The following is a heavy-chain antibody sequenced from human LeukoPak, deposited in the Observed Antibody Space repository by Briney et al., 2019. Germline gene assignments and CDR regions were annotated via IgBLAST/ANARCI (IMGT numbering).Heavy chain of an antibody. J-gene: IGHJ4*02. Sequence: SVKVSCKASGGTFSSYAISWVRQAPGQGLEWMGGIIPIFGTANYAQKFQGRVTITADESTSTAYMELSSLRSEDTAVYYCARVVLAAAPPYYFDYWGQGTLVTVPS. CDR2: IIPIFGTA. CDR1: GGTFSSYA. V-gene: IGHV1-69*13. CDR3: ARVVLAAAPPYYFDY. D-gene: IGHD6-13*01.